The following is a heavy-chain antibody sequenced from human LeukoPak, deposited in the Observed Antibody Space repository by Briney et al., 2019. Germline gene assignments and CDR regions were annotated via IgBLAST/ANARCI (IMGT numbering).Heavy chain of an antibody. CDR2: INHSGST. V-gene: IGHV4-34*01. Sequence: SETLSLTCAVYGGSLSGYYWSWIRQPPGRGLEWIGEINHSGSTNYNPSLKSRVTISVDTSKNQFSLKLSSVTAADTAVYYCARLQDYWGQGTLVTVSS. CDR1: GGSLSGYY. J-gene: IGHJ4*02. CDR3: ARLQDY.